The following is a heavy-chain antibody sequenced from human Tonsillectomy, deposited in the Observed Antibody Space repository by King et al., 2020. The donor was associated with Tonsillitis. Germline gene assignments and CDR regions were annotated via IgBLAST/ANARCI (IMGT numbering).Heavy chain of an antibody. Sequence: VQLVESGGGLVQPGGSLRLSCAASGFTFSSYALTWFRQPLGKGLECVSGISDSGGSTYYADSVQGRFTISRDNSKNTLYLQMNTLRAEDTAVYYCAKGLVPAATPIYGMKVWGQGTTVSVSS. CDR1: GFTFSSYA. CDR2: ISDSGGST. CDR3: AKGLVPAATPIYGMKV. V-gene: IGHV3-23*04. D-gene: IGHD2-2*01. J-gene: IGHJ6*02.